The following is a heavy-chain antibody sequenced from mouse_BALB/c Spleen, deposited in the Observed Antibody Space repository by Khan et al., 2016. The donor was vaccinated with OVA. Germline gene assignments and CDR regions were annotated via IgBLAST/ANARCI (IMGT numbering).Heavy chain of an antibody. Sequence: VQLQESGAELVRPGVSVKISCKGSGYRFTDFTIHWVKQSHAKSLEWIGVISTYYGDADYNQKFKGKATMTVDKSSSTAYMELARLTSEDSAIXHCAEGGGGDRLVYWGQGTLVTVSA. J-gene: IGHJ3*01. V-gene: IGHV1S137*01. CDR3: AEGGGGDRLVY. CDR1: GYRFTDFT. CDR2: ISTYYGDA.